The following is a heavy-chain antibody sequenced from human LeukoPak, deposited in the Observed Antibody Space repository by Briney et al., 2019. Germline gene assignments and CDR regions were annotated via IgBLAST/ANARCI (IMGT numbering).Heavy chain of an antibody. V-gene: IGHV3-21*01. CDR1: GFTFSSYA. J-gene: IGHJ4*02. CDR3: ARAGGSTVSHSDY. Sequence: PGGSLRLSCAASGFTFSSYAMHWVRQAPGKGLEWVSSISSSTSYIYYADSVKGRFTISKDNAKNSLYLQMNSLRAEDTAVYYCARAGGSTVSHSDYWGQGTRVTVSS. D-gene: IGHD4-17*01. CDR2: ISSSTSYI.